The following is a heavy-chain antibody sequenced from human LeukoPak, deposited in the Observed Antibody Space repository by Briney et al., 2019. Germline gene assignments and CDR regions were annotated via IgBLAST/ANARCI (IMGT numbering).Heavy chain of an antibody. V-gene: IGHV3-21*01. D-gene: IGHD3-10*01. CDR1: GFTFSSYS. J-gene: IGHJ4*02. CDR3: AKVTGLLWFGESLEYYFDY. Sequence: GGSLRLSCAASGFTFSSYSMNWVRQAPGKGLEWVSSISSSSSYIYYADSVKGRFTISRDNAKNSLYLQMNSLRAEDTAVYYCAKVTGLLWFGESLEYYFDYWGQGTLVTVSS. CDR2: ISSSSSYI.